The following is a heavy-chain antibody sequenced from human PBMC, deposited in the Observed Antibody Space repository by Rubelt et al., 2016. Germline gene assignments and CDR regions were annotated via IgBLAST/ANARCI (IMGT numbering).Heavy chain of an antibody. CDR2: ISSSSSTI. J-gene: IGHJ6*02. V-gene: IGHV3-48*04. D-gene: IGHD3-3*01. CDR3: AREKGRFLEWLNNYYYYGMDV. Sequence: GKGLEWVSYISSSSSTIYYADSVKGRFTISRDNAKNSLYLQMNSLRAEDTAVYYCAREKGRFLEWLNNYYYYGMDVWGQGTTVTVSS.